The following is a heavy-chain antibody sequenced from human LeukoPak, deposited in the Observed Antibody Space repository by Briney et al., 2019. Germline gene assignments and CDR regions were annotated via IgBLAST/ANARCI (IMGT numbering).Heavy chain of an antibody. CDR1: GFTFSSYE. CDR2: ISYDGSNK. J-gene: IGHJ5*02. Sequence: PGGSLRLSCAASGFTFSSYEMHWVRQAPGKGLEWVAVISYDGSNKYYADSVKGRFTISRDNSKNTLYLQMNSLRAEDTAVYYCAREGVVVVPAAIHRWFDPWGQGTLVTVSS. V-gene: IGHV3-30-3*01. CDR3: AREGVVVVPAAIHRWFDP. D-gene: IGHD2-2*02.